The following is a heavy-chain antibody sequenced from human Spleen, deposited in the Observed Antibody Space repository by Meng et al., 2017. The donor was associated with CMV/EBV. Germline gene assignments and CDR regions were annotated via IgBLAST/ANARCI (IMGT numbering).Heavy chain of an antibody. Sequence: SCKVSGYILTELSRHWVRQAPGKGLEWMGGFDPEGGETIYAQKFQGRVTMTEDTSTDTTYMELSSLRSEDTAMYYCATGHGGDQSWDYWGQGTLVTVSS. CDR1: GYILTELS. J-gene: IGHJ4*02. D-gene: IGHD2-21*01. CDR2: FDPEGGET. CDR3: ATGHGGDQSWDY. V-gene: IGHV1-24*01.